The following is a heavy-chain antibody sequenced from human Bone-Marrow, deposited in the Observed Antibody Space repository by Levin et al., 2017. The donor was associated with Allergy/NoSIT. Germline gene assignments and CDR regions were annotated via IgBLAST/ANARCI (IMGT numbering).Heavy chain of an antibody. Sequence: GESLKISCAASGFTFSSYEMNWVRQAPGKGLEWVSYISSSGSTIYYADSVKGRFTISRDNAKNSLYLQMNSLRAEDTAVYYCARVPLTTMIVLAPNFDYWGQGTLVTVSS. CDR1: GFTFSSYE. D-gene: IGHD3-22*01. J-gene: IGHJ4*02. CDR3: ARVPLTTMIVLAPNFDY. V-gene: IGHV3-48*03. CDR2: ISSSGSTI.